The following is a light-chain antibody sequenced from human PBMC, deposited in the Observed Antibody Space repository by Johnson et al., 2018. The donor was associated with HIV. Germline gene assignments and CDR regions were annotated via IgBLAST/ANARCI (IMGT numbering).Light chain of an antibody. Sequence: QSVLTQPPSVSAAPGQKVTISCSGSSSNIGNNYVSWYQQLPGTAPKLLIYDNNKRPSGIPDRFSGSKYGTSATLGITGLQTGDEADYYCGTWDSSLSAVYVFGTGTKFTLL. CDR2: DNN. J-gene: IGLJ1*01. CDR3: GTWDSSLSAVYV. V-gene: IGLV1-51*01. CDR1: SSNIGNNY.